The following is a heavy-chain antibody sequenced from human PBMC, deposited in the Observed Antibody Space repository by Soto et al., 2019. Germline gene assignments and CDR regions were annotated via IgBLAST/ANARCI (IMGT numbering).Heavy chain of an antibody. CDR2: IYPGDSDT. CDR3: ARDYCSGTTCYEFEF. CDR1: GYRVTTYG. J-gene: IGHJ4*02. Sequence: CLEPSREGSGYRVTTYGSRLMLQQTGKGLEWMGIIYPGDSDTRYSPSFQGQVTISADKSINTAYLQWSSLKASDTAMYYCARDYCSGTTCYEFEFWGQGTQVTVSS. V-gene: IGHV5-51*01. D-gene: IGHD2-2*01.